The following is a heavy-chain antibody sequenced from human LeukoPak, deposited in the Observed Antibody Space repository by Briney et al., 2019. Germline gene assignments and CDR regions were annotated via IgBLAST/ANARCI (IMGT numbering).Heavy chain of an antibody. CDR3: ARDTIAVAGDLDY. J-gene: IGHJ4*02. V-gene: IGHV1-2*02. D-gene: IGHD6-19*01. CDR1: GYTFTGYY. CDR2: INPNSGGT. Sequence: ASVKVSCKASGYTFTGYYMHWVRQAPGLGLEWMGWINPNSGGTNYAQKFQGRVTMTRDTSISTAYMELSRLRSDDTAVYYCARDTIAVAGDLDYWGQGTLVTVSS.